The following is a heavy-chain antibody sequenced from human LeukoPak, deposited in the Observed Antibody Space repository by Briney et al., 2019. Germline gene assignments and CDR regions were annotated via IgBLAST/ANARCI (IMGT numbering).Heavy chain of an antibody. D-gene: IGHD6-13*01. J-gene: IGHJ5*02. CDR3: ASSIAAAGTFWFDP. Sequence: PSETLSLTCTVSGGSISSSSYYWGWNRQPPGKGLEWIGSIYYSGSTYYKPSLKSRVTISIDTSKNQFSLKLSSVTAADTAVYYCASSIAAAGTFWFDPWGQGTLVTVSS. CDR2: IYYSGST. V-gene: IGHV4-39*07. CDR1: GGSISSSSYY.